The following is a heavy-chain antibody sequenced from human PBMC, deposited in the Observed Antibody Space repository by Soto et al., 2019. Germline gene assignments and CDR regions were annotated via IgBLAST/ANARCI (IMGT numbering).Heavy chain of an antibody. CDR1: GGSISTSRSY. V-gene: IGHV4-39*01. Sequence: PSETLSLTCNVSGGSISTSRSYWAWIRQPPGKGLEWLANIFYSGSTYYNPSLASRVTVSVDTSMNEFSLKLRSVTAADTAVYYCARQPTTGDTDLWFDPWGQGTLVTVSS. CDR2: IFYSGST. J-gene: IGHJ5*02. CDR3: ARQPTTGDTDLWFDP. D-gene: IGHD2-21*01.